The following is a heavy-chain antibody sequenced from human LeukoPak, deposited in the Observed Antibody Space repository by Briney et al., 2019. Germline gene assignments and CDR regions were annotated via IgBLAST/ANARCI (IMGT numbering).Heavy chain of an antibody. Sequence: SETLSLTCTVSGGSISSYYWSWIRQPPGKGLEWIGYIYYSGSTNYNPSLKSRVTISVDTSKNQFSLKLSSVTAADTAVYYCARLCSGSYYVIPGAFDIWGQGTMVTVSS. J-gene: IGHJ3*02. D-gene: IGHD1-26*01. CDR2: IYYSGST. CDR1: GGSISSYY. CDR3: ARLCSGSYYVIPGAFDI. V-gene: IGHV4-59*08.